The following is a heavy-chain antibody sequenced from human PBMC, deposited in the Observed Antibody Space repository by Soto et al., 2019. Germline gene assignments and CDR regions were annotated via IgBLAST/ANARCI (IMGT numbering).Heavy chain of an antibody. CDR2: IRTISSAI. CDR3: ARETPSFDS. D-gene: IGHD2-15*01. CDR1: GFTFSGYP. Sequence: GGSLRLSCAASGFTFSGYPMNWVRQAPGKGLEWVSSIRTISSAIYFADSVRGRFTISRDNARNSLYPQMTSLRDEDTAVYYCARETPSFDSWGQGTLVTVSS. V-gene: IGHV3-48*02. J-gene: IGHJ4*02.